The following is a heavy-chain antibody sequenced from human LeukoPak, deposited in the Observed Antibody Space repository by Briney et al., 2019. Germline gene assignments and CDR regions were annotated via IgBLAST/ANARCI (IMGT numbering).Heavy chain of an antibody. Sequence: GGSLRLSCAASGFTFSDYYMSWIRQAPGKGLEWVSYVSKSGSTIYYADSVKGRFTISRDNSKNTLYLQMNSLRAEDTAVYYCAKSVYYDFWSGYQGYYFDYWGQGTLVTVSS. CDR1: GFTFSDYY. D-gene: IGHD3-3*01. CDR3: AKSVYYDFWSGYQGYYFDY. CDR2: VSKSGSTI. V-gene: IGHV3-11*01. J-gene: IGHJ4*02.